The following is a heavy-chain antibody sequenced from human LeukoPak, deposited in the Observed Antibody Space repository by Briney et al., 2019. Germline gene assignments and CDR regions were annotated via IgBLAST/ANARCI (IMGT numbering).Heavy chain of an antibody. CDR3: ARTMSRVWYPWSQGGAIDF. Sequence: EGSLRLSCVASGFTFSSYWMTLVRQAPGKGLEWVANINPDGGDKYYVDSVKGRFTISRDNAKNSLFLQMNSLRAEDTAVYYCARTMSRVWYPWSQGGAIDFWGQGTLVTVSS. CDR2: INPDGGDK. CDR1: GFTFSSYW. V-gene: IGHV3-7*01. D-gene: IGHD6-19*01. J-gene: IGHJ4*02.